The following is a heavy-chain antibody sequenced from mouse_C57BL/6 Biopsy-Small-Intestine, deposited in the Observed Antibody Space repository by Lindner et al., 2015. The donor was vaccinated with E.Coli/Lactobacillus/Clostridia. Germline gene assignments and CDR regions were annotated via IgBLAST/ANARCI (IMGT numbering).Heavy chain of an antibody. CDR2: ISSGSSTI. V-gene: IGHV5-17*01. Sequence: VQLQESGGGLVKPGGSRKLSCAASGFTFSDYGMHWVRQAPEKGLEWVAYISSGSSTIYYADTVKGRFTISRDNAKNTLFLQMTSLRSEDTAMYYCARDYSYYNYDSYYTMDYWGQGTSVTVSS. CDR3: ARDYSYYNYDSYYTMDY. CDR1: GFTFSDYG. D-gene: IGHD2-12*01. J-gene: IGHJ4*01.